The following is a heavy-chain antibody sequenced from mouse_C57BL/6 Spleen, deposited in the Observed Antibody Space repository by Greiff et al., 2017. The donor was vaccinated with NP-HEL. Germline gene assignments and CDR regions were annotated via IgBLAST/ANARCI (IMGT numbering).Heavy chain of an antibody. J-gene: IGHJ3*01. Sequence: DVMLVESGEGLVKPGGSLKLSCAASGFTFSSYAMSWVRQTPEKRLEWVAYISSGGDYIYYADTVKGRFTISRDNARNTLYLQMSSLKSEDTAMYYCTRDGGLLRFAYWGQGTLVTVSA. CDR1: GFTFSSYA. CDR2: ISSGGDYI. V-gene: IGHV5-9-1*02. D-gene: IGHD1-1*01. CDR3: TRDGGLLRFAY.